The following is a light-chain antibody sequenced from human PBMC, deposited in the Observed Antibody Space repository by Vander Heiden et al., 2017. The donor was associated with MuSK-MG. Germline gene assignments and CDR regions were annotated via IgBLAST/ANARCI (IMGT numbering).Light chain of an antibody. CDR2: AAS. CDR3: QQNDSNPPIT. CDR1: QSISSY. Sequence: DIQMTQSPSSLSASVGDRVTITCRASQSISSYLNWYQQKPGKAPKLLIYAASSWQSGVPSRFSGSGYGKDFTLTISSRQQEDFAAYYCQQNDSNPPITFGQGTQLEIK. J-gene: IGKJ5*01. V-gene: IGKV1-39*01.